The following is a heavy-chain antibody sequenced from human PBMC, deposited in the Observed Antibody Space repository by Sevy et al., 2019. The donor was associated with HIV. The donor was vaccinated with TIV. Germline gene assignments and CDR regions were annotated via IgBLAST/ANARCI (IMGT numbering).Heavy chain of an antibody. CDR2: INSDGNST. CDR3: ARVEVYCSGGSCYRYFDY. Sequence: GGSLRLSCAASGFTFSSYWMHWVRQAPGKGLVWVSRINSDGNSTSYADSVKGRFTISRDNAKNTRYLQMKSLRAEDTAVYYCARVEVYCSGGSCYRYFDYWGQGTLVTVSS. V-gene: IGHV3-74*01. J-gene: IGHJ4*02. CDR1: GFTFSSYW. D-gene: IGHD2-15*01.